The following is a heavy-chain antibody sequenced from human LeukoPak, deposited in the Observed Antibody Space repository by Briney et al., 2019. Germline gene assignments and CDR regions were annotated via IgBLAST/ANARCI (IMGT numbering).Heavy chain of an antibody. D-gene: IGHD6-19*01. J-gene: IGHJ6*02. CDR2: ISYDGSNK. Sequence: PGRSLRLSCAASGFTFSSYAMHWVRQAPGKGLEWVAVISYDGSNKYYADSVKGRFAISRDNSKNTLSVQMNSLRAEDTAVYYCAKEFGMAVAGTWARYYYYHMDVWGQGTTVTVSS. CDR1: GFTFSSYA. CDR3: AKEFGMAVAGTWARYYYYHMDV. V-gene: IGHV3-30*18.